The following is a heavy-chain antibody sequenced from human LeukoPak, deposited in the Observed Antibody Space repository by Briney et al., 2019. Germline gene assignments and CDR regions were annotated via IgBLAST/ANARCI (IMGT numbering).Heavy chain of an antibody. CDR3: AGGVGWILDY. J-gene: IGHJ4*02. Sequence: GGSLRLSCAASVFTFSTYNMNWVRQAPGKGLEWVSSITSSSRYTFYADSVKGRFTISRDNAQNSLYLQMNSLRAEDTAVYYCAGGVGWILDYWGQGTLVTVSS. V-gene: IGHV3-21*01. D-gene: IGHD6-19*01. CDR1: VFTFSTYN. CDR2: ITSSSRYT.